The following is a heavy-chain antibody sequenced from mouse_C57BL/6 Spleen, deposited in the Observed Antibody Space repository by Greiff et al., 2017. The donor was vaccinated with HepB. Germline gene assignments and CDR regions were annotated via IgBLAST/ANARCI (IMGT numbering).Heavy chain of an antibody. CDR2: IHPNSGST. D-gene: IGHD2-3*01. Sequence: VQLQQPGAELVKPGASVKLSCKASGYTFTSYWMHWVKQRPGQGLEWIGMIHPNSGSTNYNEKFKSKATLTVDKSSSTAYMQLSSLTSEDSAVYYCARNGYYEGAMDCWGPGTSVTVSS. J-gene: IGHJ4*01. CDR1: GYTFTSYW. CDR3: ARNGYYEGAMDC. V-gene: IGHV1-64*01.